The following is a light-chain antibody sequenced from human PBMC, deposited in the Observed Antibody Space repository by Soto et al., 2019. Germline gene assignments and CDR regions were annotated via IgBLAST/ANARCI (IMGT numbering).Light chain of an antibody. CDR1: SSDIGSYNT. V-gene: IGLV2-18*01. CDR3: TLYTSRITHVV. J-gene: IGLJ2*01. Sequence: QAVLTQPPSVSGSPGQSVTISCTGSSSDIGSYNTVAWYQQSPGTAPKLMIYEVRNRPSGVPDRFSGSKSGNTASLTISGLQAEDEADYYCTLYTSRITHVVFGGGTKLTVL. CDR2: EVR.